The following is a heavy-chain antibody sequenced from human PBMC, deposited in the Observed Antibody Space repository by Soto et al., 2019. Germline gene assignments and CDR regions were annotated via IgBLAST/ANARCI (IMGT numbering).Heavy chain of an antibody. D-gene: IGHD3-3*01. J-gene: IGHJ4*02. V-gene: IGHV1-24*01. CDR2: FDPEDAET. Sequence: ASVKVSCKVSGYTLAELSMHWVRQAPGKGLEWMGGFDPEDAETIYAQKFQGRVSMTMDTSTDTAYMELTSPRAEDSAVYYCTTGQRPIRFLEWLSRYYFDFWGQGTLVTVSS. CDR3: TTGQRPIRFLEWLSRYYFDF. CDR1: GYTLAELS.